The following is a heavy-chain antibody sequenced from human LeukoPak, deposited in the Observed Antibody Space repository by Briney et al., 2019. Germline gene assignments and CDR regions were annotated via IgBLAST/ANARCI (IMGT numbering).Heavy chain of an antibody. J-gene: IGHJ4*02. Sequence: GGSLRLSCAASGFTFSKYGIHWVRQAAGKGLEWVAFIRFDGSDKFHADSVKGWFTISRDNSKNTLYLQMNSLRAEDTAVYYCAKRLWEPRRFDYWGQGTLVTVSS. CDR3: AKRLWEPRRFDY. CDR1: GFTFSKYG. CDR2: IRFDGSDK. V-gene: IGHV3-30*02. D-gene: IGHD1-26*01.